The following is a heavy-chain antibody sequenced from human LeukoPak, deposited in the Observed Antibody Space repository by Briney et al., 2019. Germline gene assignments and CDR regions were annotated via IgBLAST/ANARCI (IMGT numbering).Heavy chain of an antibody. CDR2: IYPGDSDT. J-gene: IGHJ4*02. D-gene: IGHD6-13*01. V-gene: IGHV5-51*01. CDR1: GYSFTSYW. CDR3: ARQRRAAAASTKSYYFDY. Sequence: GESLKISCKGSGYSFTSYWIGWVRQMPGKGLEWMGIIYPGDSDTRYSPSFQGQVTISADKSISTAYLQWSSLKASDTAMYYCARQRRAAAASTKSYYFDYWGLGTLVTVSS.